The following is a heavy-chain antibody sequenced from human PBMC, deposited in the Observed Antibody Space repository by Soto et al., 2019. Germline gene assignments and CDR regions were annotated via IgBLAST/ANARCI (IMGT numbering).Heavy chain of an antibody. CDR1: GGSFSGYY. D-gene: IGHD6-13*01. J-gene: IGHJ3*02. Sequence: PSETLSLTCAVYGGSFSGYYWSWIRQHPGKGLEWIGYIYYSGSTNYNPSLKSRVTISVDTSKNQFSLKLSSVTAADTAVYYCARRYSSAFDIWGQGTMVTVSS. V-gene: IGHV4-59*08. CDR2: IYYSGST. CDR3: ARRYSSAFDI.